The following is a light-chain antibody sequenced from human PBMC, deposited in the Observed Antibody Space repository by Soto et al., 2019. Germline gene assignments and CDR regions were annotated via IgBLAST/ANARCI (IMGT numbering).Light chain of an antibody. CDR3: TSYTSSSTYV. CDR2: DVS. V-gene: IGLV2-14*01. J-gene: IGLJ1*01. CDR1: SSDVGGYNY. Sequence: QSALTQPASVSWAPGQSITISCTGNSSDVGGYNYVSWYQQHPGKAPKFMIYDVSNRPSGVSNRFSGSKSGNTASLTISGLQAEDEADYYCTSYTSSSTYVFGTGTKVTVL.